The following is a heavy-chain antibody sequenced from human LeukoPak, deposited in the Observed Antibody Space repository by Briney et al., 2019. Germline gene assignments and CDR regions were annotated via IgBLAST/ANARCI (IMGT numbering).Heavy chain of an antibody. CDR3: ARRAAGSSGWYSVDY. Sequence: GGSLRLSCAASGFTFSSYAMHWVRQAPGEGLEWVAVILYDGSNKHYADSVKGRFTIFRDNSKNALYLQMTSLRAEDTAVYYCARRAAGSSGWYSVDYWGQGTLVTVSS. CDR2: ILYDGSNK. V-gene: IGHV3-30-3*01. CDR1: GFTFSSYA. D-gene: IGHD6-19*01. J-gene: IGHJ4*02.